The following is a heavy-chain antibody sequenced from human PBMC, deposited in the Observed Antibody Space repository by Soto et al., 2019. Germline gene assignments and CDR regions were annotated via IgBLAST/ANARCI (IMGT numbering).Heavy chain of an antibody. CDR3: ARSLTTVVTMDV. V-gene: IGHV4-39*01. J-gene: IGHJ6*02. CDR1: GGSIRSGGYY. D-gene: IGHD4-17*01. Sequence: PSETLSLTCTVSGGSIRSGGYYWGWIRQPPGKGLEWIGSIYYSGSTYYNPSLKSRVTISVDTSKNQFSLKLSSVTAADTAVYYCARSLTTVVTMDVWGQGTTVTVS. CDR2: IYYSGST.